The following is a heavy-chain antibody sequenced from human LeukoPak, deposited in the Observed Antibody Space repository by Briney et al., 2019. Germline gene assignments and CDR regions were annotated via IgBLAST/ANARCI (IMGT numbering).Heavy chain of an antibody. CDR1: GFRFSDYY. D-gene: IGHD5-12*01. J-gene: IGHJ4*02. Sequence: GGSLRLSCAASGFRFSDYYVSWLRQAPGKGLEWISYINGGGSSTYHADSVKGRFTISRDNAKNSLYLQMNNLRAEDTAVYYCARAVAAIPQDYWGQGTLVTVSS. V-gene: IGHV3-11*01. CDR3: ARAVAAIPQDY. CDR2: INGGGSST.